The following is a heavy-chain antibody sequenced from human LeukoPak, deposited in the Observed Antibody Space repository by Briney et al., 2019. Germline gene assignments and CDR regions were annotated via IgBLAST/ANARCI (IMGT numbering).Heavy chain of an antibody. CDR1: GLTFSDYY. D-gene: IGHD5-18*01. J-gene: IGHJ4*02. V-gene: IGHV3-11*06. Sequence: PGGSLRLSCAASGLTFSDYYMSWIRQAPGKGLEWVSYISSSSSYTNYADSVKGRFTISRDNAKNSLYLQMNSLRAEGTAVYYCARTVYRGYSYGPIDYWGQGTLVTVSS. CDR3: ARTVYRGYSYGPIDY. CDR2: ISSSSSYT.